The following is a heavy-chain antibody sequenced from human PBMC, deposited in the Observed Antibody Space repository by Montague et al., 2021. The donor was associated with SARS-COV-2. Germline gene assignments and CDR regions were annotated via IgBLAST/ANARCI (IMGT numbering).Heavy chain of an antibody. J-gene: IGHJ5*02. CDR1: GGSISSGGYY. CDR2: IHYSGST. CDR3: ARVNTVRVYWFDP. Sequence: TLSLTCTVSGGSISSGGYYWSWLRQHPGKGLEWIGYIHYSGSTYYNPSLKSRVTISVDTSKNQFSLKLSSVTAADTAVYYCARVNTVRVYWFDPWGQGTLVTVSS. V-gene: IGHV4-31*03. D-gene: IGHD4-11*01.